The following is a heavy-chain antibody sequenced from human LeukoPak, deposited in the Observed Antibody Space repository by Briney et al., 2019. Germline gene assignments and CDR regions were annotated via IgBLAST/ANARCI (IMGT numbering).Heavy chain of an antibody. J-gene: IGHJ4*02. CDR2: IYYSGST. CDR3: ARNVSTGYFDY. V-gene: IGHV4-39*01. D-gene: IGHD3-22*01. CDR1: GGSISSTTSY. Sequence: PSETLSLTCTVSGGSISSTTSYWGWIRQPPGKGLEWIGSIYYSGSTHYNPSLRSRITISVGTSKNQFSLQLRSVTAADTAVYYCARNVSTGYFDYWGQGTLVTVSS.